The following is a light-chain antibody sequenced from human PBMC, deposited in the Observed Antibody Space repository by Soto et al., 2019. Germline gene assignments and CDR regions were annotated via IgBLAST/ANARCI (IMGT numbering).Light chain of an antibody. CDR3: QQYGRSPPLI. J-gene: IGKJ4*01. Sequence: EIVLTQSPGTLSLSPGESATLSCRASQSVSSNYXAGYQQKPGQAPRLLIYAASTRATGIPDRFSGSGSGTDFTLTISRLEPEDFAVYYCQQYGRSPPLIFGGGTKVEIK. CDR1: QSVSSNY. V-gene: IGKV3-20*01. CDR2: AAS.